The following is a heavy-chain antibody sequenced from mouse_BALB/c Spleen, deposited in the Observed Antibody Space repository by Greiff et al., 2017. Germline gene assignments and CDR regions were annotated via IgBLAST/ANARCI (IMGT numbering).Heavy chain of an antibody. Sequence: VQLQQSGAERAKPGASVKMSCKASGYTFTSYWMHWVKQRPGQGLEWIGYINPSTGYTEYNQKFKDKATLTADKSSSTAYMQLSSLTSEDSAVYYCARDGYSPWFAYWGQGTLVTVSA. CDR2: INPSTGYT. CDR1: GYTFTSYW. CDR3: ARDGYSPWFAY. V-gene: IGHV1-7*01. J-gene: IGHJ3*01. D-gene: IGHD2-3*01.